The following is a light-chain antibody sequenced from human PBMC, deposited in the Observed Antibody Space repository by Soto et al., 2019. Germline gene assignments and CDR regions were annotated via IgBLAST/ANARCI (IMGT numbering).Light chain of an antibody. V-gene: IGKV1-39*01. Sequence: DIQMTQSPSSLSASVGDRVTITCRPSQSIDNFLNWYQQKPGKAPNLLIYAASSLQSGVSSRFSGSGSGTDFTLTISSLQPEDSGTYYCHQSYSLPYTFGQGTKVDIX. CDR2: AAS. J-gene: IGKJ2*01. CDR3: HQSYSLPYT. CDR1: QSIDNF.